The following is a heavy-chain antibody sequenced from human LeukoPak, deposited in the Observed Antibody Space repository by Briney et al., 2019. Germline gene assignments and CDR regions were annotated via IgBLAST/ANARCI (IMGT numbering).Heavy chain of an antibody. D-gene: IGHD3-3*01. CDR3: TTTDTYYDFWSGYYTEDY. CDR2: IKSKTDGGTT. Sequence: GGSLRLSCAASGFTFSNAWMSWVRQAPGKGLEWVGRIKSKTDGGTTDYAAPVKGRFTISRDDSKNTLYLQMNSLKTEDTAVYYCTTTDTYYDFWSGYYTEDYWGQGTLVTVSS. J-gene: IGHJ4*02. V-gene: IGHV3-15*01. CDR1: GFTFSNAW.